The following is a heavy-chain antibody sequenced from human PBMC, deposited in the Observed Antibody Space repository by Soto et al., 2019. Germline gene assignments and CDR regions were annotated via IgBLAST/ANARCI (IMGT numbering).Heavy chain of an antibody. CDR1: GGTFSSYA. CDR3: ARNMDCSSTSCFTYYYYGLDV. J-gene: IGHJ6*02. D-gene: IGHD2-2*02. Sequence: SSVKVSCKASGGTFSSYAISWVRQAPGQGLEWMGGIIPIFGTANYAQKFQGRVTITADKSTSTAYMELSSLRSEDTAVYYCARNMDCSSTSCFTYYYYGLDVWGQGTTDTVSS. V-gene: IGHV1-69*06. CDR2: IIPIFGTA.